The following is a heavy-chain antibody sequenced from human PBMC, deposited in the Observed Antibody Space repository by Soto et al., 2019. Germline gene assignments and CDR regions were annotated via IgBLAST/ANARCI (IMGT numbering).Heavy chain of an antibody. D-gene: IGHD1-26*01. CDR3: GKDVGDYVPYYYGVDV. Sequence: QVQLVESGGGVVQPGTSLRLSCAASGFTFETHAMHWVRQAPGKGLEWMAVIAYDGNEKFYADSVKGRFTISRDNSKNAQYLQLNTLRNEDTAVYYSGKDVGDYVPYYYGVDVWGQGTTVTVSS. J-gene: IGHJ6*02. CDR1: GFTFETHA. CDR2: IAYDGNEK. V-gene: IGHV3-30*18.